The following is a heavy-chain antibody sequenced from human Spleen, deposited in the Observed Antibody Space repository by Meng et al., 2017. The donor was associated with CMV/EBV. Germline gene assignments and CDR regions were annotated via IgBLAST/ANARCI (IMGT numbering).Heavy chain of an antibody. V-gene: IGHV4-59*01. J-gene: IGHJ5*02. CDR2: IYYSGST. Sequence: SGGTISSYYWSWIRQPPGKGLEWIGYIYYSGSTNYNPSLKSRVSISVDTSKKQFSLNLSSVTAADTAVYYCARVERNDFWGTWWFDPWGQGTLVTVSS. CDR3: ARVERNDFWGTWWFDP. D-gene: IGHD3-3*01. CDR1: GGTISSYY.